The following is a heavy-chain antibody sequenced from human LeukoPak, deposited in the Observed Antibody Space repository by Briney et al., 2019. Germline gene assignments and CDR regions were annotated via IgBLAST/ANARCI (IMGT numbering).Heavy chain of an antibody. CDR3: ARARLNYDSSGYYPDAFDI. V-gene: IGHV1-18*01. Sequence: ASVKVSCKXSGYTFTSYGISWVRQAPGQGLEWMGWVSAYNGNTNYSQKLQGRVTMTTDTSTSTAYMELRSLRSDDTAVYYCARARLNYDSSGYYPDAFDIWGQGTMVTVSS. CDR2: VSAYNGNT. J-gene: IGHJ3*02. D-gene: IGHD3-22*01. CDR1: GYTFTSYG.